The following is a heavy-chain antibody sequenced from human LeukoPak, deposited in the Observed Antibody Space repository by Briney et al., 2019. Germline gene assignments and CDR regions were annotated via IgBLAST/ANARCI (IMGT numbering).Heavy chain of an antibody. J-gene: IGHJ5*02. CDR3: ARVRRYCSSTSCYGWFDP. CDR1: GFTFSSYW. D-gene: IGHD2-2*01. V-gene: IGHV3-74*01. Sequence: GGSLRLSYAASGFTFSSYWMHWVRQAPGKGLVWVSRINSDGSSTTYADSVKGRFTISRDNAKNTLFLQMNSLRAEDTAVYYCARVRRYCSSTSCYGWFDPWGQGTLVTVSS. CDR2: INSDGSST.